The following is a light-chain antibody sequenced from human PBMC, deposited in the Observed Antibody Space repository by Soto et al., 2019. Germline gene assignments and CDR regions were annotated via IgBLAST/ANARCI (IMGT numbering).Light chain of an antibody. V-gene: IGLV2-14*01. CDR3: VSYTSSSTPYV. CDR2: DVN. CDR1: SSDIGHYNF. Sequence: QSVLTQPASVSGSPGQSSTISCTGSSSDIGHYNFVSWYQQHPGKAPKLMIYDVNNRPSGVSNRFSGSKSVNTASLTISGLQAEDEADYFCVSYTSSSTPYVFGAGTKVTVL. J-gene: IGLJ1*01.